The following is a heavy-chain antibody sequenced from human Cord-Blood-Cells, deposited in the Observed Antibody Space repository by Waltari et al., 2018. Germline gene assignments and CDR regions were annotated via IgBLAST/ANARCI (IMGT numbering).Heavy chain of an antibody. CDR3: ARVYDFWSGYYGY. CDR1: GGSFSGYY. Sequence: QVQLQQWGAGLLKPSETLSLTCAVYGGSFSGYYWSWIRQPPGKGLEWIGEINHSGSTNYNPSLKSRVIISVDTSKNQFSLKLSSVTAADTAVYYCARVYDFWSGYYGYWGQGTLVTVSS. CDR2: INHSGST. J-gene: IGHJ4*02. V-gene: IGHV4-34*01. D-gene: IGHD3-3*01.